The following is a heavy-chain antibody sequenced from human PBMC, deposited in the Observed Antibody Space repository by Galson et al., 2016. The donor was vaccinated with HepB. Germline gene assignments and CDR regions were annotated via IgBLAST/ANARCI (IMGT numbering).Heavy chain of an antibody. CDR2: IYTGGTT. J-gene: IGHJ4*01. V-gene: IGHV3-66*01. D-gene: IGHD3-10*01. CDR1: DIGSHY. Sequence: SLRLSCAVSDIGSHYINWIRQAPGKGLEWLSVIYTGGTTDYAAAVKGRFTISRDNSGNTVHLQMNRLRAEDTAVYYCARSGETRSWYPKEFDHWGHGTLVTVSS. CDR3: ARSGETRSWYPKEFDH.